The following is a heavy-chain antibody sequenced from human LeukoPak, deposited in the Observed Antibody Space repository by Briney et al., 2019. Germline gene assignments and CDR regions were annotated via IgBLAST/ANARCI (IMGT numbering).Heavy chain of an antibody. V-gene: IGHV4-59*01. Sequence: PSETLSLTCTVSGGSISSYYWSWIRQPPGKGLEWIGYIYYSGSTNYNPSLKSRVTISVDTSKNQFSLKLSSVTAADTAVYYCARAPSDGYGPYYFNYWGQGTLVTVSS. D-gene: IGHD3-22*01. CDR2: IYYSGST. J-gene: IGHJ4*02. CDR3: ARAPSDGYGPYYFNY. CDR1: GGSISSYY.